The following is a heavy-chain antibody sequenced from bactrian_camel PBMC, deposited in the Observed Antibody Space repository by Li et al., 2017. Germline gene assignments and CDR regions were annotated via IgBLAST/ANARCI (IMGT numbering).Heavy chain of an antibody. V-gene: IGHV3S67*01. CDR3: AAATFASCAWRPGAHDFYL. Sequence: VQLVESGGGSVQPGGSLRLSCRGAGYAYNGYCMSLFRQAPGKEREGVAAVGSDGSTTYAGSVKGRFTISKDDDILYLQMNDLRPDDTAMYYCAAATFASCAWRPGAHDFYLWGRGTQVTVS. D-gene: IGHD4*01. CDR2: VGSDGST. J-gene: IGHJ6*01. CDR1: GYAYNGYC.